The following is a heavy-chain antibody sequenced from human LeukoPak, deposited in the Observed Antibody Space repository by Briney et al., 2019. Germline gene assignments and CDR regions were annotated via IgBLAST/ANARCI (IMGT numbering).Heavy chain of an antibody. CDR3: IRGLGGAGDY. Sequence: GGSLRLSCAASGFTFSTFSMHWVRHAPGKGLVWVSRINTDGSTTRYADSVMGRFTISRDNAKNTLYLQMNSLRAEDTAVYYCIRGLGGAGDYWGQGTLVTVS. J-gene: IGHJ4*02. D-gene: IGHD3-3*01. V-gene: IGHV3-74*01. CDR2: INTDGSTT. CDR1: GFTFSTFS.